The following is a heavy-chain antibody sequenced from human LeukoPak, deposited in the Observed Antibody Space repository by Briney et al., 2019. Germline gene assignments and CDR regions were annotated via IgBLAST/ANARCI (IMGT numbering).Heavy chain of an antibody. J-gene: IGHJ4*02. CDR2: ISYDGSNK. CDR3: AKGPYDYVWGNYRYIVDY. Sequence: GGSLRLSCAASGFTFSSYGMHWVRQAPGKGLEWVAVISYDGSNKYYADSVKGRFTISRDNSKNTLYLQMNSLRAEDTAVYYCAKGPYDYVWGNYRYIVDYWGQGTLVTVSS. V-gene: IGHV3-30*18. CDR1: GFTFSSYG. D-gene: IGHD3-16*02.